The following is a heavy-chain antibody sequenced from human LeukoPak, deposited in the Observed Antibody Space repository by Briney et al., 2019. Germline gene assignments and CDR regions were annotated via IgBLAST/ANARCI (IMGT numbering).Heavy chain of an antibody. V-gene: IGHV1-8*03. CDR2: MNPNSGNT. CDR3: ARNERYGDTRLYHFDY. J-gene: IGHJ4*02. Sequence: ASVKVSCKASGYTFTSYDINWVRQATGQGLEWMGWMNPNSGNTGYAQKFQGRVTITRNTSISTAYMELSSLRSEDTAVYYCARNERYGDTRLYHFDYWGQGTLVTVSS. CDR1: GYTFTSYD. D-gene: IGHD4-17*01.